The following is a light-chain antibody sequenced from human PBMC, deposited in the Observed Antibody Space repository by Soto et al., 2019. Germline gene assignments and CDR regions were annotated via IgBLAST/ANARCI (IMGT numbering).Light chain of an antibody. CDR3: QQYYTTPYT. J-gene: IGKJ2*01. CDR1: QSVLFSSNNKNY. V-gene: IGKV4-1*01. CDR2: WAS. Sequence: DIVMTQSPDSLAVFLGERATINCKSSQSVLFSSNNKNYLAWYQQKLGQPPKLLIYWASTRESGVPDRFSGSGSGTDFTLTISSRQAEDVAVYYCQQYYTTPYTFGQGTKLEIK.